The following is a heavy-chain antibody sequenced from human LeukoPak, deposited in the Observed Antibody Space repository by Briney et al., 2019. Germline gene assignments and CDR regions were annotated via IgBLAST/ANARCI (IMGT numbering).Heavy chain of an antibody. CDR3: ARGTQVPSGCLDY. Sequence: ASVKVSCKASGYTFTSYGISWVRQAPGQGLEWMGWINPNSGGTNYAQKFQGRVTMTRDTSISTAYMELSRLRSDDTAVYCCARGTQVPSGCLDYWGQGTLVTVSS. CDR2: INPNSGGT. J-gene: IGHJ4*02. D-gene: IGHD2-2*01. V-gene: IGHV1-2*02. CDR1: GYTFTSYG.